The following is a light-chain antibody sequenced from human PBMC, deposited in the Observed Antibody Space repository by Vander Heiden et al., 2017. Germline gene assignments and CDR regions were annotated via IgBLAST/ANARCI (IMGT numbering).Light chain of an antibody. CDR2: GAS. Sequence: EIVLTQSPGTLSLSPGERATLSCRASQSVSSSYLTWYQQKPGQAPRLLIYGASSRATAIPDRFSGSGSGTDFTLTISRLEPEDFAVYYCQHYGSSPLFTLGPGTKWISN. CDR3: QHYGSSPLFT. J-gene: IGKJ3*01. V-gene: IGKV3-20*01. CDR1: QSVSSSY.